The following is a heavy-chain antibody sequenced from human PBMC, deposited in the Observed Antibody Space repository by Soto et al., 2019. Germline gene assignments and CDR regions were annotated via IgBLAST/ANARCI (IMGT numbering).Heavy chain of an antibody. Sequence: GGSLRLSCAASGFTFYNFAMSWVRQAPGKGLEWVSGISDSGHSTYYADSARGRFTISRDNSKNTLYLQMNSLRAEDTAVYYCAKVLFGFTYGKFDYWGQGTLVTVSS. V-gene: IGHV3-23*01. J-gene: IGHJ4*02. CDR2: ISDSGHST. CDR3: AKVLFGFTYGKFDY. D-gene: IGHD5-18*01. CDR1: GFTFYNFA.